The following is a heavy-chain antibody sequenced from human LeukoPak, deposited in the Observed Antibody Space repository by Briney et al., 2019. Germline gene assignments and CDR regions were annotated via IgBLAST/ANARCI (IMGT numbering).Heavy chain of an antibody. J-gene: IGHJ4*02. CDR3: AREYSGFDY. V-gene: IGHV4-61*01. CDR2: VYYSGST. D-gene: IGHD5-12*01. Sequence: SETLSLTCTVSGDPISSYSDYTNYKWTWIRQPPGKGLEWIGYVYYSGSTNYNPSLKSRVTISVDTSKNQFSLKLTSVTAADTAVYHCAREYSGFDYWGQGTLVTVSS. CDR1: GDPISSYSDY.